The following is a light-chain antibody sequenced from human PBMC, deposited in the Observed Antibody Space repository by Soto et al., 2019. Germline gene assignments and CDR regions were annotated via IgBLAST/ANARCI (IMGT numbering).Light chain of an antibody. V-gene: IGLV2-14*01. Sequence: QSVLTQPASVSGSPGQSITISCTGTSSDVGGYNFVSWYQQHPGKAPKLMIYDVSIRPSGVSNRFSGSKSGTTASLTISGLQAEDEADYYCCSYTRSTSYVFGTGTKVTVL. CDR2: DVS. J-gene: IGLJ1*01. CDR3: CSYTRSTSYV. CDR1: SSDVGGYNF.